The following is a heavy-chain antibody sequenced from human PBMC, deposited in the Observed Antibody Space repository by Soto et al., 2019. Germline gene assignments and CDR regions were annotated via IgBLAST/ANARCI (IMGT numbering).Heavy chain of an antibody. J-gene: IGHJ2*01. CDR3: ARVDSYWYFDL. Sequence: GGSLRLSCAASGFTFSSYGMHWVRQAPGKGLEWVAVISYDGSNKCYADSVKGRFTISRDNAKKSLYLQMNSLRAEDTAVYYCARVDSYWYFDLWGRGTLVTVSS. D-gene: IGHD2-2*03. CDR2: ISYDGSNK. CDR1: GFTFSSYG. V-gene: IGHV3-30*03.